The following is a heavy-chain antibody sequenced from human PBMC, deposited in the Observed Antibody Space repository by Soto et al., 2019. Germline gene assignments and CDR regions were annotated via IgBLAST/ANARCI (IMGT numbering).Heavy chain of an antibody. CDR1: GDSISSGVSS. J-gene: IGHJ4*01. V-gene: IGHV4-30-2*01. CDR2: LNHTGDT. D-gene: IGHD3-22*01. Sequence: TSETLSLTCAVTGDSISSGVSSWSWIRQPPGKGLEWIGYLNHTGDTFYNPSLKSRVTISGDRSKNQFSLRLTSVTAADTAVYYCAKGSGGYFTNIDYWGRGTPVTVSS. CDR3: AKGSGGYFTNIDY.